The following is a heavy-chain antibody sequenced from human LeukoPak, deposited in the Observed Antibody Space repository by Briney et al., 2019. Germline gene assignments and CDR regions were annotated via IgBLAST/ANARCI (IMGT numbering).Heavy chain of an antibody. V-gene: IGHV1-18*01. J-gene: IGHJ4*02. Sequence: ASVKVSCKASGYTFTSYGISWVRQAPGKGLEWMGWISAYNGNTNYAQKLQGRVTMTTDTSTSTAYMELRSLRSDDTAVYYCARDAVRFGAGTHFDYWGQGTLVTVSS. CDR2: ISAYNGNT. CDR1: GYTFTSYG. D-gene: IGHD3-3*01. CDR3: ARDAVRFGAGTHFDY.